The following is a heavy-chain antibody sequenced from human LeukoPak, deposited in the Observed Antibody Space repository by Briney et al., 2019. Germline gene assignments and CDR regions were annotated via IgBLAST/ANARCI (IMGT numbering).Heavy chain of an antibody. Sequence: PSETLSLTCSVSGGSISSSDYYWGWIRQPPGKGLEWIGTMFYNGATKSNPSLSSRVTMSIDTSKNQFSLKLRSVTAADTAVYYCARGARFALPVVGSGDYWGQGTLVTVSS. D-gene: IGHD6-19*01. CDR1: GGSISSSDYY. CDR3: ARGARFALPVVGSGDY. V-gene: IGHV4-39*07. J-gene: IGHJ4*02. CDR2: MFYNGAT.